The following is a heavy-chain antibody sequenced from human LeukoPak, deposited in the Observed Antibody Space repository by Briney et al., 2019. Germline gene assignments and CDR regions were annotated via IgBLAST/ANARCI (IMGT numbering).Heavy chain of an antibody. CDR1: GFTFSDYY. Sequence: KPGGSLRLSCAASGFTFSDYYMSWIRQAPGKGLEWVSYISSSDSTIYYADSVKGRFTISRDNAKNSLYLQMNSLRAEDTAVYYCAKVWGTGFYWYSGLWCRGTVVTVS. D-gene: IGHD7-27*01. CDR2: ISSSDSTI. V-gene: IGHV3-11*01. CDR3: AKVWGTGFYWYSGL. J-gene: IGHJ2*01.